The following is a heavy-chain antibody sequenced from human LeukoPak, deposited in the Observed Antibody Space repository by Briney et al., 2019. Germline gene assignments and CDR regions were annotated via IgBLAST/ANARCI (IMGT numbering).Heavy chain of an antibody. CDR1: GYSISSGYY. J-gene: IGHJ3*02. V-gene: IGHV4-38-2*02. CDR3: ARVWYTYYYDSSGYFDAFDI. CDR2: IYHSGST. D-gene: IGHD3-22*01. Sequence: PSETLSLTCTVSGYSISSGYYWGWIRQPPGKGLEWIGSIYHSGSTYYNPSLKSRVTISVDTSKNQFSLKLSSVTAADTAVYYCARVWYTYYYDSSGYFDAFDIWGQGTMVTVSS.